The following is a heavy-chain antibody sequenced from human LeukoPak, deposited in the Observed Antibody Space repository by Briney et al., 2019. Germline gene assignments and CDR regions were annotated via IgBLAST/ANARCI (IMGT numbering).Heavy chain of an antibody. CDR3: AKDPPRGRQGYFDY. Sequence: GGSLRLSCAASGFTFSSYAMHWVRQAPGKGLEWVAVISYDGSNKYYADSVKGRFTISRDNSKNTLYLQMNSLRAEDTAVYYCAKDPPRGRQGYFDYWGQGTLVTVSS. CDR2: ISYDGSNK. J-gene: IGHJ4*02. CDR1: GFTFSSYA. D-gene: IGHD3-10*01. V-gene: IGHV3-30-3*01.